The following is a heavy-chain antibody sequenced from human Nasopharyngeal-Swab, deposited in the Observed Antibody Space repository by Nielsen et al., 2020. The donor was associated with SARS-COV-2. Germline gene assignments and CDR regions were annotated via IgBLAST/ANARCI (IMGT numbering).Heavy chain of an antibody. CDR3: ARKGEEGEIDY. J-gene: IGHJ4*02. D-gene: IGHD3-16*01. Sequence: SETLSLTCAVSGSSIRSTHWWGWIRQPPGTGLAWIGYIYFSGNIHYNSSLESRVTMSVDTSKNQFSLRLNSVTAVDTALYYCARKGEEGEIDYWGQGTLVTVSS. V-gene: IGHV4-28*05. CDR2: IYFSGNI. CDR1: GSSIRSTHW.